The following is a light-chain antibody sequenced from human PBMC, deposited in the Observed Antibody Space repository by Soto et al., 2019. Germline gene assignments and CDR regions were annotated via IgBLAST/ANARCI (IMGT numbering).Light chain of an antibody. CDR1: ESLITKA. Sequence: EIVLTQSPGTLSLSPGETATVSCRATESLITKALAWYQQKPGQAPRLLIYGAFTRDAAIPDRFNGSGSGTDFALTISRLELEDSAVYYCQQYGVSPLTFGPGTEVEIK. V-gene: IGKV3-20*01. J-gene: IGKJ3*01. CDR3: QQYGVSPLT. CDR2: GAF.